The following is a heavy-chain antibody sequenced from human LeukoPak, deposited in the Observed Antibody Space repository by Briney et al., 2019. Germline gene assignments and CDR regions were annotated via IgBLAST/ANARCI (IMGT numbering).Heavy chain of an antibody. CDR3: GVVQLAHFDY. Sequence: SETLSLTCTVSGGSISSSRYYWGWICQPPGKGLEWIGSIYYSGSTYYNPSLKSRVTMSVDTSKNQFSLKLSSVTAADTAVYYCGVVQLAHFDYWGQGTLVTVSS. CDR1: GGSISSSRYY. V-gene: IGHV4-39*01. CDR2: IYYSGST. D-gene: IGHD6-13*01. J-gene: IGHJ4*02.